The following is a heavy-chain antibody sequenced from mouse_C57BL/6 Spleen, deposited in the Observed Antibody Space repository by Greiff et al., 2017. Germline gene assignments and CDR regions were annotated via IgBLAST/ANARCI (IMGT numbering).Heavy chain of an antibody. V-gene: IGHV1-26*01. CDR3: ARSRYYGSSYAMDY. D-gene: IGHD1-1*01. CDR2: INPNNGGT. Sequence: VQLQQSGPELVKPGASVKISCKASGYTFTDYYMNWVKQSHGKSLEWIGDINPNNGGTSYNQKFKGKATLTVDKSSSTAYIELRSLTSEDSAVYYCARSRYYGSSYAMDYWGQGTSVTVSS. J-gene: IGHJ4*01. CDR1: GYTFTDYY.